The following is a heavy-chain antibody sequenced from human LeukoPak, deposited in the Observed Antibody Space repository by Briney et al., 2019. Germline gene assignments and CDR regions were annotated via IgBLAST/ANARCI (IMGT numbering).Heavy chain of an antibody. J-gene: IGHJ4*02. CDR1: GSRFTSYW. CDR3: ARAAVAGSGGLDY. D-gene: IGHD6-19*01. CDR2: IYPGDSDT. Sequence: GESLQISCKGSGSRFTSYWIGWVRQMPGKGLEWMGIIYPGDSDTRYSPSFQGQVTISADKSISTAYLQWSSLKASDTAMYYCARAAVAGSGGLDYWGQGTLVTVSS. V-gene: IGHV5-51*01.